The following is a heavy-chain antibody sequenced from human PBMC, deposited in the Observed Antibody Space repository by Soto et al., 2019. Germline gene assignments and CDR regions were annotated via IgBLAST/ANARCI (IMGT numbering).Heavy chain of an antibody. J-gene: IGHJ4*02. V-gene: IGHV4-59*01. CDR2: IYYSGST. CDR3: ARDPSGSLLYFDY. D-gene: IGHD3-10*01. CDR1: GDSISGYY. Sequence: SETLSLTCTVSGDSISGYYWSWIRQPPGEGLEWIGYIYYSGSTNYNPSLKSRVTISLDTSKNQFSLELRSVTAADTAVYYCARDPSGSLLYFDYWGQGTLVTVSS.